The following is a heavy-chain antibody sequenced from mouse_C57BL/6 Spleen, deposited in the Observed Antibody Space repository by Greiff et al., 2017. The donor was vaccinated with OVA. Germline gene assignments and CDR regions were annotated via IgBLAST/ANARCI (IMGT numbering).Heavy chain of an antibody. CDR2: IRLKSDNYAT. Sequence: EVKLVESGGGLVQPGGSMKLSCVASGFTFSNYWMNWVRQSPEKGLEWVAQIRLKSDNYATHYAESVKGRFTISRDDSKSSVYLQMNNLRAEDTGIYYCTGEVVAHFDYWGQGTTLTVSS. D-gene: IGHD1-1*01. CDR3: TGEVVAHFDY. J-gene: IGHJ2*01. CDR1: GFTFSNYW. V-gene: IGHV6-3*01.